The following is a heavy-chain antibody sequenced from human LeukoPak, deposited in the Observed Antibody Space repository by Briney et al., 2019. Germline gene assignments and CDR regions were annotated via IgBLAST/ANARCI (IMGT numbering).Heavy chain of an antibody. Sequence: SETLSLTCTVSGGSISSGDYYWSLIRQPPGKGLEWIGYIYYSGSTNYNPSLKSRVTISVDTSKNQFSLKLSSVTAADTAVYYCVLGTYYDSSGYFDYWGQGTLVTVSS. CDR1: GGSISSGDYY. CDR3: VLGTYYDSSGYFDY. CDR2: IYYSGST. D-gene: IGHD3-22*01. J-gene: IGHJ4*02. V-gene: IGHV4-61*08.